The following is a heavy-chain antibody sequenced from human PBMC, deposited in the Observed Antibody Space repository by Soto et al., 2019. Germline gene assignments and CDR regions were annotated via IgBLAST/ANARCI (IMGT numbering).Heavy chain of an antibody. CDR2: IFSNDET. J-gene: IGHJ4*02. Sequence: QVTLKESGPVLVKPTETLTLTCTVSGFSLSNTRMGVSWIRQPPGKALEWLAHIFSNDETAYSTSLKTRLTISKDTSKSQVVLTMGNMDPVDTATYYCARTVARMNLDYWGQGTLVTVSS. CDR3: ARTVARMNLDY. CDR1: GFSLSNTRMG. V-gene: IGHV2-26*01. D-gene: IGHD2-21*01.